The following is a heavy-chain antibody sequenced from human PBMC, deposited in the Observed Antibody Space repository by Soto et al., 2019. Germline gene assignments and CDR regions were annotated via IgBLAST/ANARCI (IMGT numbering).Heavy chain of an antibody. V-gene: IGHV3-23*01. CDR3: AKVATGYPLYYYMDV. J-gene: IGHJ6*03. CDR1: GFSFSNYA. D-gene: IGHD3-9*01. Sequence: GGSLRLSCAASGFSFSNYAMSWVRQVPGKGLEWVSSVSSSGSSTYYADSVKGRFTISRDNSMNTLYLQMNSLRAEDTALYHCAKVATGYPLYYYMDVWGEGTTVTVSS. CDR2: VSSSGSST.